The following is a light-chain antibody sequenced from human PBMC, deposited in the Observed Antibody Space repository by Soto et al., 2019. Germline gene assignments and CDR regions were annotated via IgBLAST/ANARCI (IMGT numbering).Light chain of an antibody. CDR2: GAS. CDR3: PQYDSSPKT. J-gene: IGKJ1*01. Sequence: EIVLTQSPGTLSFSPGERATLSCRASQSVSSSYLAWYQQKPGQAPRLLIYGASSRATGIPDRFSGSGSGTDFTLTISRLEPEDFAVYYCPQYDSSPKTFGHGTKVEIX. CDR1: QSVSSSY. V-gene: IGKV3-20*01.